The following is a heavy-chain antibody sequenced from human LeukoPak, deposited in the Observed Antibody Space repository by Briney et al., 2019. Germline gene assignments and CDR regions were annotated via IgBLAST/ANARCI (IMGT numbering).Heavy chain of an antibody. CDR3: ARAYSETYGLGYYYMDV. Sequence: GGSLRLSCAASGFTFSSYEMNWVRQAPGKGLEWVSYITSSSSTIYYADSVKGRFTISRDNAKNSLYLQMNSLRAEDTAVYYCARAYSETYGLGYYYMDVWGKGTTVTISS. CDR2: ITSSSSTI. V-gene: IGHV3-48*01. J-gene: IGHJ6*03. CDR1: GFTFSSYE. D-gene: IGHD1-26*01.